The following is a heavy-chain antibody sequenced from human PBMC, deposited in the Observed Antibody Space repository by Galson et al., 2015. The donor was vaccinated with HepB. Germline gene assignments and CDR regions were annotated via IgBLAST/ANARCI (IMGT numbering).Heavy chain of an antibody. D-gene: IGHD5-18*01. V-gene: IGHV3-74*01. J-gene: IGHJ4*02. CDR3: AREDPSSYGRGGY. CDR2: INRDGNTT. CDR1: GFTFTSYS. Sequence: SLRLSCAASGFTFTSYSMSWVRQAPGQGLVWVSRINRDGNTTGYADSVKGRFTLSRDNSKNTPYLQMNSLRAEDTAIYYCAREDPSSYGRGGYWGQGTLVTVSS.